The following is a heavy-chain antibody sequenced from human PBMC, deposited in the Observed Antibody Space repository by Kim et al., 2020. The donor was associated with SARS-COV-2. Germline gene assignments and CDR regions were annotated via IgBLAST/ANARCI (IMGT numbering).Heavy chain of an antibody. Sequence: SETLSLTCTVSGGSVSSGSYYWSWIRQPPGKGLEWIGYIYYSGSTNYNPSLKSRVTISVDTSKNQFSLKLSSVTAADTAVYYCARTPLPRLIAAAGLCYFDYWGQGTLVTVSS. CDR2: IYYSGST. CDR3: ARTPLPRLIAAAGLCYFDY. CDR1: GGSVSSGSYY. V-gene: IGHV4-61*01. J-gene: IGHJ4*02. D-gene: IGHD6-13*01.